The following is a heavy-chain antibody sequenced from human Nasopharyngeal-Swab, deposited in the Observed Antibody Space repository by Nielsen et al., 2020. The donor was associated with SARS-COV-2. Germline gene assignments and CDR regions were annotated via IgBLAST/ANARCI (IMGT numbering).Heavy chain of an antibody. Sequence: GALKISSAASGFPFSNYWMSWVRQAPGKGLEWVANIKQDGSEKYYVDSVKGRFTISRDNAKNSLYLQMDSLRVEDTAVYYCARSEIWGQGTLVTVSS. V-gene: IGHV3-7*01. CDR1: GFPFSNYW. J-gene: IGHJ4*02. CDR3: ARSEI. D-gene: IGHD5-24*01. CDR2: IKQDGSEK.